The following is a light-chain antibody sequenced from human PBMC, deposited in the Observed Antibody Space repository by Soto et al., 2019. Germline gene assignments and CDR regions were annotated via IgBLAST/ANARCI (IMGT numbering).Light chain of an antibody. CDR1: QGISNW. CDR2: AAS. CDR3: QQANSFPPS. V-gene: IGKV1-12*01. J-gene: IGKJ2*01. Sequence: DIQMTQSPSSVSASVGDRVTITCRASQGISNWLAWYQQKPGKAPNLLIFAASSLRSGVPSRFSGSGSGTDFALTISDLQPKDFPPYYCQQANSFPPSVGQGTKLEIK.